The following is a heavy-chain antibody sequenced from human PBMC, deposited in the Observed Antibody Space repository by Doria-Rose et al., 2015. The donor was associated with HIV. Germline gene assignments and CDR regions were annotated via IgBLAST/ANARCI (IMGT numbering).Heavy chain of an antibody. J-gene: IGHJ2*01. Sequence: QPGRSLRLSCAASGFSFDEYAMHWVRQPPGKGLEWVSGINWNSANIRYADSVKGRFTISRDNAKNSLYLQMSSLRPEDMALYYCAKDGGGRQWLIRDFDLWGRGTLVTVSS. CDR2: INWNSANI. CDR1: GFSFDEYA. D-gene: IGHD6-19*01. V-gene: IGHV3-9*03. CDR3: AKDGGGRQWLIRDFDL.